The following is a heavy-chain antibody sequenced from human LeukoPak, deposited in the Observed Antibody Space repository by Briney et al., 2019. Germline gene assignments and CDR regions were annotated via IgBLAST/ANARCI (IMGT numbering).Heavy chain of an antibody. V-gene: IGHV3-23*01. D-gene: IGHD6-25*01. CDR3: ARGAARAYYFDY. Sequence: GGSLRLSCAASGLSFSSFAMNWVRQAPGKGLEWVSGISTSGGSTYYADSVKGRFTISRDNSKNILFLHMNSLRAEDTAEYFCARGAARAYYFDYWGQGTLVTVSS. J-gene: IGHJ4*02. CDR1: GLSFSSFA. CDR2: ISTSGGST.